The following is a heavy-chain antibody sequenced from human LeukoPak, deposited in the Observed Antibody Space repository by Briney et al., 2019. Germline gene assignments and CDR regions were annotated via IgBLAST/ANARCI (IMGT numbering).Heavy chain of an antibody. V-gene: IGHV1-24*01. Sequence: GASVKVSCKVSGYTLTELSMHWVRQAPGKGLEWMGGFDPEDGETIYAQKFQGRVTMTEDTSTDTAYMELSSLRSEDTAVYYCATNGDYYDSSGYLDWGQGTLVTVSS. J-gene: IGHJ4*02. D-gene: IGHD3-22*01. CDR1: GYTLTELS. CDR3: ATNGDYYDSSGYLD. CDR2: FDPEDGET.